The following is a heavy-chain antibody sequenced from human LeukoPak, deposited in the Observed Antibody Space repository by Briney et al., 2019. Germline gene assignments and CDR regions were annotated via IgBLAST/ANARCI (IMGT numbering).Heavy chain of an antibody. Sequence: GGTLRLSCAASGFTFSSNGMSWVRQAPGKGLEWVSTISGSGDNTYYADSVKGRFTISRDNSKNTLYLQMNSLRDEDTAVYYCARDQTPFYWGQGSLVTVSS. J-gene: IGHJ4*02. V-gene: IGHV3-23*01. CDR2: ISGSGDNT. CDR3: ARDQTPFY. D-gene: IGHD2-15*01. CDR1: GFTFSSNG.